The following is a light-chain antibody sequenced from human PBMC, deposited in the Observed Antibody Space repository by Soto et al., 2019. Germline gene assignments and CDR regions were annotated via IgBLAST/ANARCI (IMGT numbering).Light chain of an antibody. CDR2: EGN. CDR1: INDVGSYDL. V-gene: IGLV2-23*01. J-gene: IGLJ1*01. Sequence: QSALAQAASVSGSPGQSITIPCTGTINDVGSYDLVSWYQQHPGKAPKLIVYEGNKRPSGVSDRFSDSKSGNTASLTISGLQAEDEADYYCCSYAGGASYVFGTGTKVTVL. CDR3: CSYAGGASYV.